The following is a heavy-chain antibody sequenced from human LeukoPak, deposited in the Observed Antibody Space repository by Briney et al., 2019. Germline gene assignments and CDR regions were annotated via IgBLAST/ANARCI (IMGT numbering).Heavy chain of an antibody. V-gene: IGHV1-18*01. D-gene: IGHD2-2*01. J-gene: IGHJ1*01. Sequence: GASVKVSCKASGYTFTRNGISWVRQAPGQGLEWMGWISGYNGNTNYAQKLQGRLTVTTDTSTSTAYMELRSLRSDDTAVYYCARGGSCSSTSCYWYFQHWGQGTLVTVSS. CDR2: ISGYNGNT. CDR1: GYTFTRNG. CDR3: ARGGSCSSTSCYWYFQH.